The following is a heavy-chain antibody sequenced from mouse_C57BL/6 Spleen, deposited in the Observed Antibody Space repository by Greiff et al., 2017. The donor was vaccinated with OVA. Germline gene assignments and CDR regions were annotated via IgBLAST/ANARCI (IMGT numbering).Heavy chain of an antibody. Sequence: EVQLQQSGPELVKPGASVKISCKASGYTFTDYYMNWVKQSHGKSLEWIGDINPNNGGTSYNQKFKGKATLTVDKSSSTAYMELRSLTSEDSAVYYCARPLITTVRGWFAYWGQGTLVTVSA. J-gene: IGHJ3*01. D-gene: IGHD1-1*01. CDR1: GYTFTDYY. CDR3: ARPLITTVRGWFAY. V-gene: IGHV1-26*01. CDR2: INPNNGGT.